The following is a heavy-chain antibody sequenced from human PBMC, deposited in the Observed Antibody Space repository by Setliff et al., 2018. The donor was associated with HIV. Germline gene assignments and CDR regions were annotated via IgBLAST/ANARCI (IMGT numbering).Heavy chain of an antibody. CDR3: ARCPSPPYCTSTTCYVDYYYMDV. CDR1: GGSISSYY. Sequence: SETLSLTCTVSGGSISSYYWSWIRQPPGKGLEWIGYIYYSGSTNYKPSLKSRVSMSVDTSRNQFSLKLSSVTAADTAVYYCARCPSPPYCTSTTCYVDYYYMDVWGKGTTVTVSS. CDR2: IYYSGST. V-gene: IGHV4-59*01. J-gene: IGHJ6*03. D-gene: IGHD2-2*01.